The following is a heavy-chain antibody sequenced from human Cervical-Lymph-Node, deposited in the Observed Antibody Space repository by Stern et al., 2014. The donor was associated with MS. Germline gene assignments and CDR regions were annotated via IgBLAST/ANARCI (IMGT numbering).Heavy chain of an antibody. CDR2: IIPNSGGT. D-gene: IGHD5-18*01. V-gene: IGHV1-2*06. CDR1: GYTFIGYY. J-gene: IGHJ3*02. Sequence: QMQLVQSGAEVKKPWASVKVSCKTSGYTFIGYYMHWVRQAPGQGLELMGRIIPNSGGTNYAQKFQGRVTMTRDTSISTAYMELSSLRSDDTAVYYCARGYRDVFDIWGQGTMVTVSS. CDR3: ARGYRDVFDI.